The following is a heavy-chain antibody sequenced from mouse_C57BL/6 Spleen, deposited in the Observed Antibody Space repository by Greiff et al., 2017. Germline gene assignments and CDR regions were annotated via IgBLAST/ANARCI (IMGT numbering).Heavy chain of an antibody. J-gene: IGHJ2*01. CDR2: ISDGGSYT. V-gene: IGHV5-4*01. CDR3: ARDEGNSNPFFDY. CDR1: GFTFSSYA. D-gene: IGHD2-5*01. Sequence: EVQGVESGGGLVKPGGSLKLSCAASGFTFSSYAMSWVRQTPEKRLEWVATISDGGSYTYYPDNVKGRFTISRDNAKNNLYLQMSHLKSEDTAMYYCARDEGNSNPFFDYWGQGTTLTVSS.